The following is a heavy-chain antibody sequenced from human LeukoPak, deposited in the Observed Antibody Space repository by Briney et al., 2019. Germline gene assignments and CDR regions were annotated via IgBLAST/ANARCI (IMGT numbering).Heavy chain of an antibody. J-gene: IGHJ4*02. V-gene: IGHV4-59*08. CDR3: ADSGSYYYFDD. CDR1: GDSISSYY. CDR2: IYYSGST. D-gene: IGHD3-10*01. Sequence: SETLSLTCTVSGDSISSYYWSWIRQPPGKGLEWIGYIYYSGSTKYNPSLKSRVTILVDTSKNQFSLRLNSVTAADTAVYFCADSGSYYYFDDWSQGTLVTVSS.